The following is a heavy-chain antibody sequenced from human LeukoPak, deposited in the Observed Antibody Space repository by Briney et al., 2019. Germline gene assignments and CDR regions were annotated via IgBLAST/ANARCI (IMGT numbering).Heavy chain of an antibody. CDR3: ARLTFRGLGYDDRRIFGI. J-gene: IGHJ3*02. Sequence: SETLSLTCAVSGGSINSDDWSWIRRPPGKGLEWIGHIRHSGRSNYNPSLVSRVTLSVDMSRNQFSLRLSSVTDADRAVYYCARLTFRGLGYDDRRIFGIWGQGSVVAVSS. CDR2: IRHSGRS. CDR1: GGSINSDD. D-gene: IGHD3-16*01. V-gene: IGHV4-59*08.